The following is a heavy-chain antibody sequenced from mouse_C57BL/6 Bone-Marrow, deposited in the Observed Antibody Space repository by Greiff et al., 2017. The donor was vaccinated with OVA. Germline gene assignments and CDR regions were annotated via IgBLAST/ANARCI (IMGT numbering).Heavy chain of an antibody. J-gene: IGHJ3*01. CDR3: ALTGAWFAY. CDR2: IYPRSGNT. CDR1: GYTFTSYG. V-gene: IGHV1-81*01. D-gene: IGHD4-1*01. Sequence: QVHVKQSGAELARPGASVKLSCKASGYTFTSYGISWVKQRPGQGLEWIGEIYPRSGNTYYNEKFKGKATLTADKSSSTAYMELRSLTSEDSAVYFCALTGAWFAYWGQGTLVTVSA.